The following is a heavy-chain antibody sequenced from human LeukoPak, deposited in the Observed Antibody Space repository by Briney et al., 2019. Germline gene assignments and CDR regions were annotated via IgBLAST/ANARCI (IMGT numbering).Heavy chain of an antibody. J-gene: IGHJ6*02. D-gene: IGHD3-3*01. CDR3: AKDALWSGIFSYYYYGMDV. CDR1: GFTFSSYG. V-gene: IGHV3-30*18. Sequence: GSLRLSCAASGFTFSSYGMHWVRQAPGKGLEWVAVISYDGSNKYYADSVKGRFTISRDNSKNTLYLQMNSLRAEDTAVYYCAKDALWSGIFSYYYYGMDVWGQGTTVTVSS. CDR2: ISYDGSNK.